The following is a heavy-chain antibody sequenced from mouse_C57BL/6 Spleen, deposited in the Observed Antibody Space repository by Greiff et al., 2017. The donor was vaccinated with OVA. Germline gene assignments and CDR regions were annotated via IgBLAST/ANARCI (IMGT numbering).Heavy chain of an antibody. CDR2: ISYDGSN. Sequence: VQLQQSGPGLVKPSQSLSLTCSVTGYSITSGYYWNWIRQFPGNKLEWMGYISYDGSNNYNPSLKNRISITRDTSKNQFFLKLNSVTTEDTATYYCARVGYYGSSYPFDYWGQGTTLTVSS. D-gene: IGHD1-1*01. CDR3: ARVGYYGSSYPFDY. V-gene: IGHV3-6*01. CDR1: GYSITSGYY. J-gene: IGHJ2*01.